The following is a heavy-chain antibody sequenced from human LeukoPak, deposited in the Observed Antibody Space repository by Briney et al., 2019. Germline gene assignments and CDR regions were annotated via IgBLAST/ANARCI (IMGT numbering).Heavy chain of an antibody. J-gene: IGHJ4*02. D-gene: IGHD3-22*01. Sequence: GASVKVSCKASGYTFTSYYMHWVRQAPGQGLEWMGGIIPIFGTANYAQKFQGRVTITADESTSTAYMELSSLRSEDTAVYYCASFTSGYYPHWGQGTLVTVSS. CDR1: GYTFTSYY. V-gene: IGHV1-69*13. CDR3: ASFTSGYYPH. CDR2: IIPIFGTA.